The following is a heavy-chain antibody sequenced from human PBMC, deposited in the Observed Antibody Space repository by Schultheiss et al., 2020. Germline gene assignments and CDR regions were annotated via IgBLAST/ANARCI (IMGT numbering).Heavy chain of an antibody. CDR2: IYYSGST. V-gene: IGHV4-61*05. Sequence: SETLSLTCTVSGGSISSSSYYWGWIRQPPGKGLEWIGYIYYSGSTNYNPSLKSRVTISVDTSKNQFSLKLSSVTAADTAVYYCARGATGYSSSWFDPWGQGTLVTVSS. CDR3: ARGATGYSSSWFDP. CDR1: GGSISSSSYY. J-gene: IGHJ5*02. D-gene: IGHD6-13*01.